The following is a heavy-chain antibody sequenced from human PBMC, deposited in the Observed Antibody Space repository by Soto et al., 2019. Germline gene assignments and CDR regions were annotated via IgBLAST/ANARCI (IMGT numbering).Heavy chain of an antibody. J-gene: IGHJ4*02. CDR2: FNPNSGDT. CDR1: GYIFTAYS. Sequence: ASVKVSCKAAGYIFTAYSMHWVRQAPGQGLEWVGWFNPNSGDTIYAQKFQGRVTLTGDTSISTAYMELYSLTSDDTAVYYCAREASAVISLDYWGQGTLVTVSS. CDR3: AREASAVISLDY. V-gene: IGHV1-2*02. D-gene: IGHD6-19*01.